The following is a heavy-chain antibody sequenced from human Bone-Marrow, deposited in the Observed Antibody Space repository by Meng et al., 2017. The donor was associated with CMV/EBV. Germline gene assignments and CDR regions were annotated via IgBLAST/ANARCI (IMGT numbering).Heavy chain of an antibody. Sequence: LKISCAASGFTVSSNYMSWVRQAPGKGLEWVSVIYSGGSTYYADSVKGRFTISRDNSKNTLYLQMNSLRAEDTAVYYCARGYSSSSRFLFNYWGQGTLVTVSS. CDR3: ARGYSSSSRFLFNY. V-gene: IGHV3-53*01. D-gene: IGHD6-6*01. J-gene: IGHJ4*02. CDR2: IYSGGST. CDR1: GFTVSSNY.